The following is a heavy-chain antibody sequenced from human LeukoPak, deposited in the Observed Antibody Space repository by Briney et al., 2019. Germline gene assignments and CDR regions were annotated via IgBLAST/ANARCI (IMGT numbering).Heavy chain of an antibody. CDR1: GFTFSSYA. V-gene: IGHV3-30*01. CDR2: ISYDGSNK. J-gene: IGHJ5*02. D-gene: IGHD2/OR15-2a*01. Sequence: GGSLRLSCAASGFTFSSYAMHWVRQAPGKGLEWVAVISYDGSNKYYADSVKGRFTISRDNSKNRLYLQMNSLRAEDTAVYYCARDVSRRLYNWFDPWGQGTLVTVSS. CDR3: ARDVSRRLYNWFDP.